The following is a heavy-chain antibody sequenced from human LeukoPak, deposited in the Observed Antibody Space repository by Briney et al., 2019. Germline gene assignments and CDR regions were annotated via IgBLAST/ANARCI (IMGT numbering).Heavy chain of an antibody. V-gene: IGHV3-48*04. CDR2: ISSSGSTI. CDR1: GFTFSSYS. CDR3: ARGAQTRDYGDRFFDY. Sequence: PGGSLRLSCAASGFTFSSYSMSWIRQAPGKGLEWVSYISSSGSTIYYADSVKGRFTISRDNAKNSLYLQMNSLRAEDTAVYYCARGAQTRDYGDRFFDYWGQGTLVTVSS. J-gene: IGHJ4*02. D-gene: IGHD4-17*01.